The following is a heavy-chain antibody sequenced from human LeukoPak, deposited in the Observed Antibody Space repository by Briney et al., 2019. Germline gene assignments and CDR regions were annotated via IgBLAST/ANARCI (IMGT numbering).Heavy chain of an antibody. D-gene: IGHD2-21*02. CDR1: GFTFSSYS. V-gene: IGHV3-21*01. CDR3: ASQYCGGGCYFDY. Sequence: KPGGSLRLSCAASGFTFSSYSMNWVRQAPGKGLEWVSSISSSSSYIYYADSVKGRFTISRDNAKNSLYLQMNSLRAEDTAVYYCASQYCGGGCYFDYWGQGTLVTVSS. J-gene: IGHJ4*02. CDR2: ISSSSSYI.